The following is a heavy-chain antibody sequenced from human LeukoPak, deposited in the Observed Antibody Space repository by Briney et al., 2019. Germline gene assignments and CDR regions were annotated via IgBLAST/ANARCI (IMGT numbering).Heavy chain of an antibody. CDR2: ISSSSSYI. D-gene: IGHD6-19*01. V-gene: IGHV3-21*01. Sequence: GGSLRLSCAASGFTFSSYSMNWVRQAPGKGLEWVSSISSSSSYIYYADPVKGRFTISRDNAKNSLYLQMNSLRAEDTAVYYCARDLYPGSGWSRKDPHAFDIWGQGTMVTVSS. CDR3: ARDLYPGSGWSRKDPHAFDI. J-gene: IGHJ3*02. CDR1: GFTFSSYS.